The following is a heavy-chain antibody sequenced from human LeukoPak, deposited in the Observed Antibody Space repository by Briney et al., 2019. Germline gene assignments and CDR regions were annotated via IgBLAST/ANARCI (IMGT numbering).Heavy chain of an antibody. CDR2: MNPNSGNT. D-gene: IGHD6-19*01. CDR1: GYTFTSYD. J-gene: IGHJ4*02. CDR3: ARGSSGWYYFDY. V-gene: IGHV1-8*01. Sequence: ASVKVSCKAPGYTFTSYDINWVRHATGQGLEWMGWMNPNSGNTGYAQKFQGRVTMTRNTSISTAYMELSSLRSADTAVYYCARGSSGWYYFDYWGQGTLVTVSS.